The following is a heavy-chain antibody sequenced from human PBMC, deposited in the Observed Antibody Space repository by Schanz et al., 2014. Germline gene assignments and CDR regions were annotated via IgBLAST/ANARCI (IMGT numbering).Heavy chain of an antibody. CDR3: ASSESSYSSSWDVDY. CDR2: IIPILGIA. CDR1: GDTFSTYT. J-gene: IGHJ4*02. Sequence: QVQLVQSGPEVKKPGSSVKVSCQAFGDTFSTYTISWVRQAPGQGLEWMVRIIPILGIANYAQKFQGRITITADKSTFTAHMDVSSLRTEDTTVYYCASSESSYSSSWDVDYWGQGTLVTVSS. V-gene: IGHV1-69*02. D-gene: IGHD6-13*01.